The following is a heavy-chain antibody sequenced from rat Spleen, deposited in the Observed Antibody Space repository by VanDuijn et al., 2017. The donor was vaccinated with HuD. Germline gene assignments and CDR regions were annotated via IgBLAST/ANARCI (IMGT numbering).Heavy chain of an antibody. J-gene: IGHJ2*01. CDR3: TTGAQPRD. D-gene: IGHD1-10*01. V-gene: IGHV5-20*01. CDR2: INYDGSRT. CDR1: GFTFSDYY. Sequence: EVQLVESGGGLVQPGGSLKLSCAASGFTFSDYYMAWVRQAPTKGLEWVATINYDGSRTDYRDSVKGRFTISRDDAKSTLYLQMDSLRSDDTATYYCTTGAQPRDWGQGVMVTVSS.